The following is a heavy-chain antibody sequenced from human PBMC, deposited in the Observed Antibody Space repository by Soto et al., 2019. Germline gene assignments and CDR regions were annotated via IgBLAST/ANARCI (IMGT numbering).Heavy chain of an antibody. D-gene: IGHD5-18*01. CDR3: ARVGTAMGKKIKWFDP. Sequence: SETLSLTCTVSGGSISSGDYYWSWILQPPGKGLEWIGYIYYSGSTNYNPSLKSRVTISVDTSKNQFSLKLSSVTAADTAVYYCARVGTAMGKKIKWFDPWGQGTLVTVSS. CDR2: IYYSGST. J-gene: IGHJ5*02. CDR1: GGSISSGDYY. V-gene: IGHV4-61*08.